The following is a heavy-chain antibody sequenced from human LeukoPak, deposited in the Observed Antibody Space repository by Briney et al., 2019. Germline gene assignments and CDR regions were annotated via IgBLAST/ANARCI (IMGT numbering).Heavy chain of an antibody. CDR3: ARDYNFDY. Sequence: GGSLRLSCAASGFTFSDYGMHWVRQAPGKGLEWVAVISYDGTNKYYADSVKGRFTFSRDNSKNTLYLQMNRLRAEDTAVYCCARDYNFDYWGQGTLVTVSS. CDR1: GFTFSDYG. CDR2: ISYDGTNK. V-gene: IGHV3-30*03. J-gene: IGHJ4*02.